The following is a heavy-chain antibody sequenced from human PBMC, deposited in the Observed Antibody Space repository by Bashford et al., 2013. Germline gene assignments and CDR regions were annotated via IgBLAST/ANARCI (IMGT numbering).Heavy chain of an antibody. J-gene: IGHJ4*02. V-gene: IGHV3-21*01. CDR2: ISSSSSYI. Sequence: VRQAPGKGLEWVSSISSSSSYIYYADSVKGRFTISRDNAKNSLFLQMNSLTAEDTAVYYCARGPITMIIVIHAYYFDNWGQGTLVTVSS. D-gene: IGHD3-22*01. CDR3: ARGPITMIIVIHAYYFDN.